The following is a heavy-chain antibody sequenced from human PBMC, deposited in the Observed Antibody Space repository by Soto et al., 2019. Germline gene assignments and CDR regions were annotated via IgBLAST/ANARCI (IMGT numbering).Heavy chain of an antibody. Sequence: QVQLQESGPGLVKPSQTLSLTCTVSGGSISSGSYYWSWIRQHPGKGLEWIGYISYSGSTYYNPYLWSRATISVDTSKNQFSLKLNSVTAADTAVYYCARRENYRDTSGYYGFFDYWGQGTLVTVSS. J-gene: IGHJ4*02. CDR3: ARRENYRDTSGYYGFFDY. CDR2: ISYSGST. V-gene: IGHV4-31*03. D-gene: IGHD3-22*01. CDR1: GGSISSGSYY.